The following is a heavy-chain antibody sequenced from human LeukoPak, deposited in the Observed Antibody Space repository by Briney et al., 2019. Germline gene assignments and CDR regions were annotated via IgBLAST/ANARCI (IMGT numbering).Heavy chain of an antibody. Sequence: GGSLRLSFAASGINFRSSGMDWVRQAPGKGLEWVTFIQNDGSDKYYAASVKGRFTISRDNSKNTVYLHMASLRADDTALYYCAREGGRAVPGRFDQWGQGTLVTVSS. CDR1: GINFRSSG. D-gene: IGHD6-13*01. CDR3: AREGGRAVPGRFDQ. J-gene: IGHJ4*02. V-gene: IGHV3-30*02. CDR2: IQNDGSDK.